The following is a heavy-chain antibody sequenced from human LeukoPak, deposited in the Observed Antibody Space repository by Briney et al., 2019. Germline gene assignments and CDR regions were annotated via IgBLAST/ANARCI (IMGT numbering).Heavy chain of an antibody. V-gene: IGHV4-59*12. CDR3: ARRHQDIVVVPAAIYFDY. CDR2: IYYSGST. Sequence: SETLSLTCTVSGGSISGYYWSWIRQSPGKGLESIGYIYYSGSTNYNPSLKSRVTISVDTSKNQSSLKLRSVTAADTAVYYCARRHQDIVVVPAAIYFDYWGQGTLVTVSS. CDR1: GGSISGYY. D-gene: IGHD2-2*01. J-gene: IGHJ4*02.